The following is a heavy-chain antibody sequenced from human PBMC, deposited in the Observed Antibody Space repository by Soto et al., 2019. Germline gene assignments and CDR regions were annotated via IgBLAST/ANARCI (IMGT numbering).Heavy chain of an antibody. CDR3: AKDREEQWLDYFDY. CDR1: GFTFSSYG. CDR2: ISYDGSNK. V-gene: IGHV3-30*18. D-gene: IGHD6-19*01. J-gene: IGHJ4*02. Sequence: PGGSLRLSCAACGFTFSSYGMHWVRRAPGKGLEWVAVISYDGSNKYYADSVKGRFTISRDNSKNTLYLQMNSLRAEDTAVYYCAKDREEQWLDYFDYWGQGTLVTVSS.